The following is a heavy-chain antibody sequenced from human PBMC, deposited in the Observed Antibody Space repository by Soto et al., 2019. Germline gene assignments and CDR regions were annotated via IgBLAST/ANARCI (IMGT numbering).Heavy chain of an antibody. CDR3: AREQYNWKI. D-gene: IGHD1-20*01. Sequence: ECLCLTGRVSGDSIRSYYWTWIRQPPGKGLQWIGYVFHTGNTNYNPSLKSRVTISEDASKNQVSLRLTSVTAADTAVYFCAREQYNWKIWGQGTQVTVYS. CDR2: VFHTGNT. V-gene: IGHV4-59*01. CDR1: GDSIRSYY. J-gene: IGHJ4*02.